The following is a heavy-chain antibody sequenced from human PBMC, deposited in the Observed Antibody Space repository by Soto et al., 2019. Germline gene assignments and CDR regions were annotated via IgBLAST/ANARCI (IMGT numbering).Heavy chain of an antibody. J-gene: IGHJ6*01. D-gene: IGHD2-2*02. CDR3: ARGPTIQVWSGRTDSGMDV. Sequence: QVQLVQSGAEVKKPGSSVKVSCKAYGGTFSSSAITWVRQAPGQGLEWMGMIIQIFGTVNYAQKLQGRVTIPSEEPTSTAYLALSSLTSDDRAVYYCARGPTIQVWSGRTDSGMDVWGLGTTVNVSS. CDR2: IIQIFGTV. CDR1: GGTFSSSA. V-gene: IGHV1-69*18.